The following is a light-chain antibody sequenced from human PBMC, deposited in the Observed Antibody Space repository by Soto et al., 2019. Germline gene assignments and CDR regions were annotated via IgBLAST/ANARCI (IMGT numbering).Light chain of an antibody. CDR2: GAS. V-gene: IGKV3-20*01. CDR1: QSVSTSS. Sequence: EIVLTQSPGTLSLSPGERATLSCRASQSVSTSSLAWYQQKPGQAPRLLIYGASNRATGIPDRVSGSGSGADFTLSISRLEPEDFAMYYCLQYGSSPYTFGQGTKLAIK. J-gene: IGKJ2*01. CDR3: LQYGSSPYT.